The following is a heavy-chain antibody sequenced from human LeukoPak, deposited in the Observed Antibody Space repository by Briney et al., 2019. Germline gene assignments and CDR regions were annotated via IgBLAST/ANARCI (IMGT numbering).Heavy chain of an antibody. CDR1: GFTFNSYC. D-gene: IGHD1-14*01. CDR3: VRFTGGDV. J-gene: IGHJ6*02. V-gene: IGHV3-74*03. Sequence: GGSLRLSCAASGFTFNSYCMHWVRQAPGKGLVWLSGTNSGGSSITYAVSVKGRFPISRGNAKNTLYLQMERLRAEDTAVYHCVRFTGGDVGSQGTTVTVSS. CDR2: TNSGGSSI.